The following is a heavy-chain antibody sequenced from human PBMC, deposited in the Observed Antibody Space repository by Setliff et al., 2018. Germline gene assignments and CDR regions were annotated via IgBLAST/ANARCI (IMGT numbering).Heavy chain of an antibody. Sequence: ASVKVSCKASGYTFGAHYIHWVRQAPGQGFEWMGWINPNSGDTNYAQNFQGRVTMTRDTSINTVYMELSRLRSDDTAVYYCARDKYCSGGSCYYFDAFDIWGQGTMVTVSS. CDR3: ARDKYCSGGSCYYFDAFDI. D-gene: IGHD2-15*01. V-gene: IGHV1-2*02. CDR1: GYTFGAHY. J-gene: IGHJ3*02. CDR2: INPNSGDT.